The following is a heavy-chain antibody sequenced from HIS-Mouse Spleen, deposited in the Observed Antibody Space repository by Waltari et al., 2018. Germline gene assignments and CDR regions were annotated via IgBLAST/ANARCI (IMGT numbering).Heavy chain of an antibody. Sequence: QVQLQQSGPGLVKHSQTLSLTCAISGDSVSSTTPAWNWIRQSPSRGLEWLGRTYYRSKWYNDYAVSVKSRITINPDTSKNQFSLQLNSVTPEDTAVYYCARGYCTNGVCYDYWGQGTLVTVSS. J-gene: IGHJ4*02. CDR3: ARGYCTNGVCYDY. D-gene: IGHD2-8*01. CDR2: TYYRSKWYN. V-gene: IGHV6-1*01. CDR1: GDSVSSTTPA.